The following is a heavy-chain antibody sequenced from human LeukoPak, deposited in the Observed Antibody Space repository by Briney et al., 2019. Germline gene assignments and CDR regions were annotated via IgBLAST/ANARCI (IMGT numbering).Heavy chain of an antibody. CDR3: AREDDSSGYHTLPDAFDI. V-gene: IGHV3-30*03. CDR2: ISYDGSNK. Sequence: GGSLRLSCAASGFTFSSYGMHWVRLAPGKGLEGVAVISYDGSNKYYADSVKGRFTISRDNSKNTLYLQMNSLRAEDTAVYYCAREDDSSGYHTLPDAFDIWGQGTMVTVSS. CDR1: GFTFSSYG. D-gene: IGHD3-22*01. J-gene: IGHJ3*02.